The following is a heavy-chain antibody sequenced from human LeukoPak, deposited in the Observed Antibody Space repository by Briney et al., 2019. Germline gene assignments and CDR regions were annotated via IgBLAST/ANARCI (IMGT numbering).Heavy chain of an antibody. V-gene: IGHV1-69*13. Sequence: SVKVSCKASGGTFSSYAISWVRQAPGQGLEWMGGIIPIFGTANYAQKFQGRVTITADESTSTAYMELSSLRSEDTAVYYCARSAAAGTGPAWWTRFLYYWGQGTLVTVSS. D-gene: IGHD6-13*01. CDR3: ARSAAAGTGPAWWTRFLYY. CDR2: IIPIFGTA. CDR1: GGTFSSYA. J-gene: IGHJ4*02.